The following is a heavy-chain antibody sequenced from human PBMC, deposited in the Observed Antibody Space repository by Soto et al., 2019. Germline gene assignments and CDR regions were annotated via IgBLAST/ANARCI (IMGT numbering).Heavy chain of an antibody. CDR1: GGSFSGYY. J-gene: IGHJ5*02. D-gene: IGHD2-2*01. V-gene: IGHV4-34*01. Sequence: SETLSHTCAVYGGSFSGYYWSWIRQPPGKGLEWIGEINHSGSTNYNPSLKSRVTISVDTSKNQFSLKLSSVTAADTAVYYCARALGGYCSSTSCHTRWFDPWGQGTLVTVSS. CDR3: ARALGGYCSSTSCHTRWFDP. CDR2: INHSGST.